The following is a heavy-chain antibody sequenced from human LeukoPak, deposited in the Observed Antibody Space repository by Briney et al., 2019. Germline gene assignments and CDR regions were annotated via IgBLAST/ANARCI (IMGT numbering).Heavy chain of an antibody. V-gene: IGHV1-46*01. Sequence: ASVKVSCKASGYTFTSYYMHWVRQAPGQGLEWMGIINPSGGSTSYAQKFQDRVTMTRDTSTSTVYMELSSLRSEDTAVYYCARGGQRVWFGEYNDYWGQGTLVTVSS. D-gene: IGHD3-10*01. J-gene: IGHJ4*02. CDR2: INPSGGST. CDR3: ARGGQRVWFGEYNDY. CDR1: GYTFTSYY.